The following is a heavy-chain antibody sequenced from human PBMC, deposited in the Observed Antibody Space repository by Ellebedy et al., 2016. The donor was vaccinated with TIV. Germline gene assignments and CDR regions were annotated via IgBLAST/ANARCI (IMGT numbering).Heavy chain of an antibody. CDR3: ARIRSASGWNAAFDI. CDR2: IYHSGSI. CDR1: GGSISSNNW. D-gene: IGHD6-19*01. J-gene: IGHJ3*02. V-gene: IGHV4-4*02. Sequence: MPSETLSLTCAVSGGSISSNNWRSWVCQPPGRGLEWIGEIYHSGSINYNPSLKSRVSFSLDKSKSQFYLKLSSVTAAETAVYHCARIRSASGWNAAFDIWGQGSMVIGSS.